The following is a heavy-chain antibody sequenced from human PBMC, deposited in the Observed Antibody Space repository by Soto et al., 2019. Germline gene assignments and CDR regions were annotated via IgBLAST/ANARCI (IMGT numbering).Heavy chain of an antibody. J-gene: IGHJ6*02. CDR2: ISGSGGST. V-gene: IGHV3-23*01. D-gene: IGHD1-26*01. CDR3: ATYSGNYERYGVYYGMDV. CDR1: GCTFSNYA. Sequence: GGSLRLSCAASGCTFSNYAISWVRQAPGKGLEWVSSISGSGGSTYYADSVKGRFTISRDNSKNTLYLQMNSLRAEDTAVYYCATYSGNYERYGVYYGMDVWGQGTTVTVSS.